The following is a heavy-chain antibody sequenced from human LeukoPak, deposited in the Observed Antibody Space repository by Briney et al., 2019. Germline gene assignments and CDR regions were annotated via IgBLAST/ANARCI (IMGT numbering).Heavy chain of an antibody. CDR1: GFTFSDYY. D-gene: IGHD3-10*01. CDR2: ISSSGSTI. J-gene: IGHJ4*02. CDR3: ARDKSLGWFGEFIDY. Sequence: GGSLRLSCAASGFTFSDYYMSWIRQAPGKGLEWVSYISSSGSTIYYADSVKGRFTISRDNAKNSLYLQMNSLRAEDTAVYYCARDKSLGWFGEFIDYWGQGTLVTVSS. V-gene: IGHV3-11*01.